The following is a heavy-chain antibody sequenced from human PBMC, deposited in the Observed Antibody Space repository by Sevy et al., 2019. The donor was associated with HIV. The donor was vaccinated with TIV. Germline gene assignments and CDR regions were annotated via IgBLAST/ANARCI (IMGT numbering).Heavy chain of an antibody. J-gene: IGHJ6*03. D-gene: IGHD3-22*01. CDR1: GFSFDSYG. CDR3: GKGGGGHYDPDEIGYYFYYYNMDV. V-gene: IGHV3-23*01. CDR2: ISGSGTRT. Sequence: GGSLRLSCAVSGFSFDSYGMTWVRQAPGKGLEWVSGISGSGTRTYYADSVKGRFIISRDNSNNTLYLQMNSLRSEDRAIYYCGKGGGGHYDPDEIGYYFYYYNMDVWGKGTTVTVSS.